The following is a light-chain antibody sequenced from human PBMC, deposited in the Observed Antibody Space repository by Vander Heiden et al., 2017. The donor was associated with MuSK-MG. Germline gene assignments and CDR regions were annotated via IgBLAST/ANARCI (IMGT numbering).Light chain of an antibody. V-gene: IGKV1-27*01. CDR2: AAS. CDR1: QGIGNF. Sequence: DIQMTQSPPSLSASIGDRVTITCRASQGIGNFLGWYQQKPGQAPKLLIYAASTLLSGVPSRFSGSGSGTDFTLTITSLQPEDVATYFCQKYNRAPGTFGQGTKVE. J-gene: IGKJ1*01. CDR3: QKYNRAPGT.